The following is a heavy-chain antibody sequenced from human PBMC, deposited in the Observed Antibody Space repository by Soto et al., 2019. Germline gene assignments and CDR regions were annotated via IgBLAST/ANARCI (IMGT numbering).Heavy chain of an antibody. CDR3: ARDQAMAQFDY. CDR2: INAYNGNT. J-gene: IGHJ4*02. CDR1: GYTFTNYG. V-gene: IGHV1-18*01. Sequence: QVQLVQSGAEVKKPGASVKVSCKASGYTFTNYGISWVRQAPGQGLEWMGWINAYNGNTKYAQKLQGRVTMTTDTPTSTAYMDLRSLRSDDTAVYYCARDQAMAQFDYWGQGTLVTVSS. D-gene: IGHD5-18*01.